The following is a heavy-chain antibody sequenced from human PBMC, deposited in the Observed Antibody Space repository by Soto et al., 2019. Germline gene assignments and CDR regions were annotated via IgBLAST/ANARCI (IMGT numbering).Heavy chain of an antibody. CDR1: SAHF. J-gene: IGHJ1*01. Sequence: SAHFWSYNRQPPEKGLEWIGYINYSGSTNYNPSLKSRVTISVDTSKNQFSLKLSSVTAADTAVYYCARHAWGSGWSTEYFQHWGQGTLVTVSS. CDR3: ARHAWGSGWSTEYFQH. V-gene: IGHV4-59*08. D-gene: IGHD6-19*01. CDR2: INYSGST.